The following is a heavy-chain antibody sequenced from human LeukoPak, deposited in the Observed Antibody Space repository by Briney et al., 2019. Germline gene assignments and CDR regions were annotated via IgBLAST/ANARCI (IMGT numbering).Heavy chain of an antibody. CDR2: IRSKAYGGTT. CDR1: GFTFGDYA. D-gene: IGHD2-15*01. CDR3: TRACGGGSCYSDY. J-gene: IGHJ4*02. Sequence: GGSLRLSCTASGFTFGDYAMSWFRQAPGKGLEWVGFIRSKAYGGTTEYAASVKGRFTISRDDSKSIAYLQMNSLKTEDTAVYYCTRACGGGSCYSDYWGQGTLVTVSS. V-gene: IGHV3-49*03.